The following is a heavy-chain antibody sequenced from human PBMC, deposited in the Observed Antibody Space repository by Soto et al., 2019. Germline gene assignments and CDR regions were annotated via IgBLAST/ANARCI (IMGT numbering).Heavy chain of an antibody. Sequence: QVQLVQSGAEVKKPGSSVKVSCKASGGTFSSYAISWVRQAPGQGLEWMGGIIPIFGTANYAQKFQGRVTITADESTSTAYMELSSLRSEDTAVYYCALTTTRNDYGDYVTRYYFDYWGQGTLVTVSS. CDR2: IIPIFGTA. CDR3: ALTTTRNDYGDYVTRYYFDY. J-gene: IGHJ4*02. D-gene: IGHD4-17*01. CDR1: GGTFSSYA. V-gene: IGHV1-69*01.